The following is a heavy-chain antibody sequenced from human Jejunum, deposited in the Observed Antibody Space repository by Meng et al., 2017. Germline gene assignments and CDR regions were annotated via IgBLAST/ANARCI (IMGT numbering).Heavy chain of an antibody. CDR2: IYHSGAT. V-gene: IGHV4-4*02. Sequence: QVPLQGADPGPVKPSGTLSLSCSVSAYSSSSANWWIWFRPPPGKGLEGIGEIYHSGATYDNPSLRSPLTMSVDKSKNQFSLNLTSVTAADTAVYYCARKISPVSAIYWGQGTLVTVSS. CDR3: ARKISPVSAIY. D-gene: IGHD2-21*02. J-gene: IGHJ4*02. CDR1: AYSSSSANW.